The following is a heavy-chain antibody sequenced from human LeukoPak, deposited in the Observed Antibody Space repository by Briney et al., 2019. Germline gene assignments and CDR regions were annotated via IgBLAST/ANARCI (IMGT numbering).Heavy chain of an antibody. Sequence: AGRSLRLSCAASGFTFSSYAMHWVRQAPGKGLEWVAVISYDGSNKYYADSVKGRFTISRDNSKNTLYLQMNSLRAEDTAVYYCARAPNGDYFDYWGQGTLVTVSS. D-gene: IGHD3-10*01. CDR2: ISYDGSNK. V-gene: IGHV3-30-3*01. CDR1: GFTFSSYA. J-gene: IGHJ4*02. CDR3: ARAPNGDYFDY.